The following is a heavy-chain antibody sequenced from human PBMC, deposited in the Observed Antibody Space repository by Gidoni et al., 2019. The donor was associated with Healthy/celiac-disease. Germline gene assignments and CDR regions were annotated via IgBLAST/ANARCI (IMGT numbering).Heavy chain of an antibody. J-gene: IGHJ4*02. D-gene: IGHD5-18*01. CDR2: SSSSSSYI. V-gene: IGHV3-21*01. CDR3: AREENKAMVMGSGDY. CDR1: GFSFTSYS. Sequence: VQLVESGGCLVKPGGSLRLSCAASGFSFTSYSMNWVRQAPGKGLEWVSYSSSSSSYIYYEDAGKGRFTISRDNAKNSLYLKMNSMRAEDTAVYYGAREENKAMVMGSGDYWGQGTLVTVSS.